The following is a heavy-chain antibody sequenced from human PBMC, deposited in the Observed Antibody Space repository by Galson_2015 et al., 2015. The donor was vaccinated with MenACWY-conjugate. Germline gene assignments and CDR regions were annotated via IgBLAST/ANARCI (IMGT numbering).Heavy chain of an antibody. V-gene: IGHV3-23*01. J-gene: IGHJ5*02. CDR2: IGGSGTT. CDR1: GFTFTNYA. D-gene: IGHD2-15*01. CDR3: AKASGGGICTSGWACWFDP. Sequence: SLRLSCAASGFTFTNYAMNWVRQAPGKGLEWVSSIGGSGTTYYADSVKGRFTISRDNSKNMVYLQMNSLRAEDTAIYYCAKASGGGICTSGWACWFDPWGQGSLVIVSS.